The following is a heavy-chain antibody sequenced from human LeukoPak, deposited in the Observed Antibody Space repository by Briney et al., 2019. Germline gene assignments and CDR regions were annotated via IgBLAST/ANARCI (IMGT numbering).Heavy chain of an antibody. Sequence: RASVKVSCKASGYTFTNYAIHWVRQAPGQRLEWMGWISAGTGDTKYSQNFQGRVTITRDTSASTVYMELSSLRSEDTAVYYCARYGDYAHDYWGQGTLVSVSS. CDR2: ISAGTGDT. CDR1: GYTFTNYA. V-gene: IGHV1-3*01. CDR3: ARYGDYAHDY. D-gene: IGHD4-17*01. J-gene: IGHJ4*02.